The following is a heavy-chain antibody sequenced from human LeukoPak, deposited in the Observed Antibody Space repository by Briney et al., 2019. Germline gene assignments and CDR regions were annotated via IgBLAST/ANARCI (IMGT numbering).Heavy chain of an antibody. CDR2: IYSGGST. CDR3: ARWGGTYYVAAFDI. D-gene: IGHD1-26*01. CDR1: GFTVSSNY. V-gene: IGHV3-66*01. Sequence: GGSLRLSCAASGFTVSSNYMSWVRQAPGKGLEWVSVIYSGGSTYYADSVKGRFTISRDNSKNTLYLQMNSLRAEDTAVYYCARWGGTYYVAAFDIWGQGTTVTVSS. J-gene: IGHJ3*02.